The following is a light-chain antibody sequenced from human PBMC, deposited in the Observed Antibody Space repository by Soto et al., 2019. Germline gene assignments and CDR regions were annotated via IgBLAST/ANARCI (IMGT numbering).Light chain of an antibody. CDR2: GAS. V-gene: IGKV3-20*01. CDR1: QSVSSSY. CDR3: QQYGSSPYT. J-gene: IGKJ2*01. Sequence: EIVFTQSPGTLSFSPGERATLSCRASQSVSSSYLAWYQQKPGQAPRLLIYGASSRATGIPDRFSGSGSGTDFTLTISRLEPEDFAVYYCQQYGSSPYTFGQGTKLEIK.